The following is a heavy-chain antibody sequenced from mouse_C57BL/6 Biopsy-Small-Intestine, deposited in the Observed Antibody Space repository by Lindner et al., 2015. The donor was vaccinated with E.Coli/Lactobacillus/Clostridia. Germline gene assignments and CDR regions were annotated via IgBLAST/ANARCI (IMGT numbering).Heavy chain of an antibody. CDR1: GFNIKDYY. V-gene: IGHV14-2*01. Sequence: VQLQESGAELVKPGASVKLSCAASGFNIKDYYMHWVKQRTEQGLEWIGRIDPEDGETKYAPKFQGKATITTDTSSNTAYLQLSSLTSEDTAVYYCARGLRSPYWYFDVWGTGTTVTVSS. D-gene: IGHD1-1*01. J-gene: IGHJ1*03. CDR3: ARGLRSPYWYFDV. CDR2: IDPEDGET.